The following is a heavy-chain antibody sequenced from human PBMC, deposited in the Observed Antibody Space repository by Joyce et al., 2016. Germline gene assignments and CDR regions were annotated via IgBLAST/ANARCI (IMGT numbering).Heavy chain of an antibody. CDR3: ARGGVFVAGTGTLLSVLDL. D-gene: IGHD6-19*01. Sequence: QVQLVQSGAEVKKPGSSVKVSCRTSGGTFSVSGYAISWVRQAPGQGLEGMVGFIPIFWSAKYAQKFQGRVAITADGSTGTAYMELSNLRSADTAVYYCARGGVFVAGTGTLLSVLDLWGQGTLVTVSS. V-gene: IGHV1-69*12. CDR2: FIPIFWSA. CDR1: GGTFSVSGYA. J-gene: IGHJ5*02.